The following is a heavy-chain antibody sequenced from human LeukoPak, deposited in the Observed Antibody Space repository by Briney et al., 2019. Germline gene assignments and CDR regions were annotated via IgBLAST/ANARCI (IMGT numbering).Heavy chain of an antibody. J-gene: IGHJ6*03. CDR3: ARHLFYYYYYMDV. CDR2: IYHRGST. Sequence: SETLSLTCYVSGHSISSNYYWGWIRQSPEKGLEWIGSIYHRGSTYYSPSFESRVTISVDTSKNQFSLNLSSVTATDTAKYYCARHLFYYYYYMDVWGKGTTVTVSS. V-gene: IGHV4-38-2*01. CDR1: GHSISSNYY.